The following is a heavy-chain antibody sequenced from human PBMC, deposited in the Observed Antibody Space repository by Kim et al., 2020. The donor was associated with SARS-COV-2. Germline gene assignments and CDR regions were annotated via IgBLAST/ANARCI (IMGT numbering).Heavy chain of an antibody. CDR3: AREGTLITIFGVVTPHYYYYYMDV. V-gene: IGHV1-2*06. CDR1: GYTFTGYY. CDR2: MNPNSGGT. J-gene: IGHJ6*03. Sequence: ASVKVSCKASGYTFTGYYMHWVRQAPGQGLEWMGRMNPNSGGTNYAQKFQGRVTMTRDTSISTAYMELSSLRSDDTAVYYCAREGTLITIFGVVTPHYYYYYMDVWGKGTTVTVSS. D-gene: IGHD3-3*01.